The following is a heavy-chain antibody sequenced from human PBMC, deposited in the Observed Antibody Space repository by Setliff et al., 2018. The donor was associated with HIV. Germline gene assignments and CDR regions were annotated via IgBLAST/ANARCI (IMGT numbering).Heavy chain of an antibody. V-gene: IGHV1-18*01. CDR2: ISAYNGNT. D-gene: IGHD3-22*01. J-gene: IGHJ3*02. Sequence: ASVKVSCKASGYTFTSYGISWVRQAPGQGLEWLGWISAYNGNTNYAQKLQGRVTMTTDTSTSTAYMELRSLRSDDTAVYYCARMIVLSASSPPNAFDIWGQGTMVTVSS. CDR3: ARMIVLSASSPPNAFDI. CDR1: GYTFTSYG.